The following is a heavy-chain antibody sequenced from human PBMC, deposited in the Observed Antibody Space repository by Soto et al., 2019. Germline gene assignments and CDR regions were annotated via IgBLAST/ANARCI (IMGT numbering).Heavy chain of an antibody. Sequence: QVQLVQSGAEVKKPGSSVKVSCKASGGTFSSYAISWVRQAPGQGLEWMGGIIPIFGTANYAQKCQGRVTLTADESTSTAYMELSSLRSEDTAVYYCARDGGVNGDYVLGNGMDVWSQGPTVTVSS. CDR2: IIPIFGTA. D-gene: IGHD3-16*01. CDR3: ARDGGVNGDYVLGNGMDV. CDR1: GGTFSSYA. J-gene: IGHJ6*02. V-gene: IGHV1-69*01.